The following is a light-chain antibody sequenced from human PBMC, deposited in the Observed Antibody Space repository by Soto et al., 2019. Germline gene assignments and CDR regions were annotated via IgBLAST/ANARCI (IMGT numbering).Light chain of an antibody. CDR2: GAS. J-gene: IGKJ1*01. CDR3: QQYNNWPPPWT. CDR1: QSVNSN. V-gene: IGKV3-15*01. Sequence: ELMLDQAPATPSVSPGGKANPSRRARQSVNSNLAWYQQKPGQAPRLLIFGASTRASYIPARFSGSGSGTDFTLTISSVQSEDSAVYYCQQYNNWPPPWTFGQGTKVDIK.